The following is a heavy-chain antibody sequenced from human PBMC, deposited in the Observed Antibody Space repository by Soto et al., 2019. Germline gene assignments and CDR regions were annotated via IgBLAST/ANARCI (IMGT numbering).Heavy chain of an antibody. J-gene: IGHJ4*02. Sequence: EVLLVESGGGLVQPGGSLKLSCAASGFVFKDSSIHWVRQASGKGLEWVGRIRDRAYDYATAYAASVTGRFTISRDDSTNTAYLQMNSLETEDTAVYSCTRLISAAQDYWGQGTLVTVSS. V-gene: IGHV3-73*01. CDR1: GFVFKDSS. D-gene: IGHD3-16*02. CDR3: TRLISAAQDY. CDR2: IRDRAYDYAT.